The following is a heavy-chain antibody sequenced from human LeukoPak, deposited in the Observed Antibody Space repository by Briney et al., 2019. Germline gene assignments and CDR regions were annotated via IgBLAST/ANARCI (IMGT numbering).Heavy chain of an antibody. CDR2: INPNSGGT. CDR3: ARDGSSWYSNWFDP. Sequence: ASVKVSCKASGYTFTGYYMHWVRQALGQGLEWMGWINPNSGGTNYAQKFQGRVTMTRDTSISAAYMELSRLRFDDTAVYYCARDGSSWYSNWFDPWGQGTLVTVSS. D-gene: IGHD6-13*01. CDR1: GYTFTGYY. V-gene: IGHV1-2*02. J-gene: IGHJ5*02.